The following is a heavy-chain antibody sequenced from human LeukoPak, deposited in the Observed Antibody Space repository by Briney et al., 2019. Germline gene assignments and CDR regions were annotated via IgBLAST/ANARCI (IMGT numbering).Heavy chain of an antibody. D-gene: IGHD3-3*01. V-gene: IGHV1-69*05. Sequence: ASVKVSCKASGGTFSSYAICWVRQAPGQGLEWMGGIIPIFGTANYAQKFQGRVTITTDESTSTAYMELSSLRSEDTAVYYCARGGLNDFWSGYYFYYYYMDVWGKGTTVTVSS. CDR3: ARGGLNDFWSGYYFYYYYMDV. CDR2: IIPIFGTA. CDR1: GGTFSSYA. J-gene: IGHJ6*03.